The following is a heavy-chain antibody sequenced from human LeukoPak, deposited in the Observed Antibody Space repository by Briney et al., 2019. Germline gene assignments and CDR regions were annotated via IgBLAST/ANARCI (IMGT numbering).Heavy chain of an antibody. CDR3: ARSEWFGVLVYYFDY. J-gene: IGHJ4*02. CDR1: GGSVSSGSYY. D-gene: IGHD3-10*01. CDR2: IYYSGST. V-gene: IGHV4-61*01. Sequence: PSETLSLTCTVSGGSVSSGSYYWSWIRQPPGKGLEWIGYIYYSGSTNYNPSLKSRVTVSVDTSKNQFSLKLSSVTAADTAVYYCARSEWFGVLVYYFDYWGQGTLVTVSS.